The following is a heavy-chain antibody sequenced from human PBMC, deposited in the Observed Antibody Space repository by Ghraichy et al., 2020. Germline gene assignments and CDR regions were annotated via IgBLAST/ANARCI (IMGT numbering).Heavy chain of an antibody. J-gene: IGHJ6*02. CDR2: ISSSSSYI. V-gene: IGHV3-21*01. CDR3: ARSRPWAVAGTGYYYGMDV. CDR1: GFTFSSYS. Sequence: GSLRLSCAASGFTFSSYSMNWVRQAPGKGLEWVSSISSSSSYIYYADSVKGRFTISRDNAKNSLYLQMNSLRAEDTAVYYCARSRPWAVAGTGYYYGMDVWGQGTTVTVSS. D-gene: IGHD6-19*01.